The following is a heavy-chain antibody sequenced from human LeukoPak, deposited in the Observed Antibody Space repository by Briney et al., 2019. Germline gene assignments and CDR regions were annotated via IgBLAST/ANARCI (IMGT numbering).Heavy chain of an antibody. V-gene: IGHV4-59*01. Sequence: SETLSLTCTVSGGSISSYYWSWIRQPPGKRLEWIGCIYYSGSTNYNPSLKSRVTMSVDTSKNQFSLKLSSVTAADTAVYYCASGSHPLNWFDPWGQGTLVTVSS. J-gene: IGHJ5*02. CDR3: ASGSHPLNWFDP. CDR1: GGSISSYY. CDR2: IYYSGST. D-gene: IGHD1-26*01.